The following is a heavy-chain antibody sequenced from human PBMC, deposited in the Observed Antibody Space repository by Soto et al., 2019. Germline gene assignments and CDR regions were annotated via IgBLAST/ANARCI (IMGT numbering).Heavy chain of an antibody. CDR2: INAGNGNT. D-gene: IGHD1-26*01. J-gene: IGHJ2*01. CDR3: ARGGSLYWYFDL. CDR1: GYTFTNYA. V-gene: IGHV1-3*01. Sequence: QVQLVQSGAEVKKPGASVTVSCKASGYTFTNYAMHWVRQAPGQRLEWMGWINAGNGNTKYSQKFQGRVTIIRDTSASTAYMELSSLRSEDTAVYYCARGGSLYWYFDLWGRGTLVTVSS.